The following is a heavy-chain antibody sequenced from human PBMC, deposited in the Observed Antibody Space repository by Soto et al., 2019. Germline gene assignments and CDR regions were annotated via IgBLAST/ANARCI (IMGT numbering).Heavy chain of an antibody. CDR3: ARGRRSVVAATLHWYFDL. CDR2: INHSGST. J-gene: IGHJ2*01. V-gene: IGHV4-34*01. Sequence: QVQLQQWGAGLLKPSETLSLTCAVYGGSFSGYYWSWIRQPPGKGLEWIGEINHSGSTNYNPSLKSRVTISVDTSKNQFSLELGSVTAADTAVYYCARGRRSVVAATLHWYFDLWGRGTLVTVSS. D-gene: IGHD2-15*01. CDR1: GGSFSGYY.